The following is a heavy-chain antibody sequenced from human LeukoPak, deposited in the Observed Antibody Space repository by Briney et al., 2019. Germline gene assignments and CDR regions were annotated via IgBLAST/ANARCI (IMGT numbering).Heavy chain of an antibody. Sequence: ASVKVSCKASGYTFTGYYMHWVRQAPGQGLEWMGWINPNSGGTDYAQKFQDTVTMTRDTSISTAYMELSRLTSGDTAVYYCATLIPLRGWDDSSGYYYVHYDHWGQGTLVTVSS. CDR3: ATLIPLRGWDDSSGYYYVHYDH. CDR2: INPNSGGT. V-gene: IGHV1-2*02. J-gene: IGHJ5*02. CDR1: GYTFTGYY. D-gene: IGHD3-22*01.